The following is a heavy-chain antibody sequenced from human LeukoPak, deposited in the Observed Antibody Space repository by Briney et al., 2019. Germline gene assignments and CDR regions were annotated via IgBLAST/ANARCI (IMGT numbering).Heavy chain of an antibody. D-gene: IGHD6-19*01. CDR2: IKQDGSEK. V-gene: IGHV3-7*01. CDR1: GFTFSSYW. Sequence: GGSLRLSCAASGFTFSSYWMSWVRQAPGKGLEWVANIKQDGSEKNYVDSEKGRFTISRDNAKKSLYLQMNSLRAEDTAVYYCARDKLGGSMAGSNFDYWGQGTLVTVSS. J-gene: IGHJ4*02. CDR3: ARDKLGGSMAGSNFDY.